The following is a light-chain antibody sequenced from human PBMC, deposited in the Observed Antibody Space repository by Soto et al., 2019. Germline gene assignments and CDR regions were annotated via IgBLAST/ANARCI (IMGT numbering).Light chain of an antibody. J-gene: IGKJ1*01. CDR3: QHYNNGPPWT. CDR1: QSVSIN. Sequence: EIVMTQSPATLSVSPGERATLSCRASQSVSINLAWYQQKPGQAPRRLIYGASTRATGIPARFSGSGSGTEFTLTISSLQSEDFAVYYCQHYNNGPPWTFGQGTKVEIK. V-gene: IGKV3-15*01. CDR2: GAS.